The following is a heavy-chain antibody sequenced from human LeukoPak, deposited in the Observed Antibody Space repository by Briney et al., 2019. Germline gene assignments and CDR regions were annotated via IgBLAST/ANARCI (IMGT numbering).Heavy chain of an antibody. Sequence: SETLSLTCTVSGGSISSYYWSWIRQPPGKGLEWIGYIYYSGSTNYNPSLKSRVTISVDTSKNQFSLKLSSVTAADTAVYYCARGFIMGGYVNYYYYGMDVWGQGTTVTVSS. J-gene: IGHJ6*02. CDR3: ARGFIMGGYVNYYYYGMDV. CDR2: IYYSGST. D-gene: IGHD5-12*01. V-gene: IGHV4-59*01. CDR1: GGSISSYY.